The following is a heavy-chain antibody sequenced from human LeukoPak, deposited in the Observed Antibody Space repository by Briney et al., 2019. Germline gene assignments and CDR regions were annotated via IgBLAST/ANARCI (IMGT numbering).Heavy chain of an antibody. CDR2: IYYSGST. D-gene: IGHD3-3*01. J-gene: IGHJ5*02. Sequence: SQTLSLTCTVSGGSISSGDYHWSWVRQPPGKGLEWIGYIYYSGSTYYNPSLKSRVTISVDTSKNQFSLKLSSVPAADTAVYYCARDSITIFGVPGGWFDPWGQGTPVTVSS. V-gene: IGHV4-30-4*08. CDR3: ARDSITIFGVPGGWFDP. CDR1: GGSISSGDYH.